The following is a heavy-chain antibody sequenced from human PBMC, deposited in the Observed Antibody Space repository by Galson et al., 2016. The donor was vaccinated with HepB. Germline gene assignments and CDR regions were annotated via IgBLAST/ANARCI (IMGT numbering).Heavy chain of an antibody. D-gene: IGHD1-1*01. Sequence: SETLSLTCTVSGGSVSSSSFWSWIRQPPGKGLEWIGYMYYSGSTNYNPSLKSRLTITVDTSKNQFSLELRSVIAADSAVYYCARLPTGTMAGHYHYSGMDVWGQGTTVTVSS. CDR2: MYYSGST. CDR3: ARLPTGTMAGHYHYSGMDV. CDR1: GGSVSSSSF. J-gene: IGHJ6*02. V-gene: IGHV4-61*01.